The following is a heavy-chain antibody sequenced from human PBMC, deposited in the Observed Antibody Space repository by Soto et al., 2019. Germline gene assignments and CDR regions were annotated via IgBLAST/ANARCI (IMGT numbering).Heavy chain of an antibody. CDR1: GGSFSGYY. D-gene: IGHD2-15*01. V-gene: IGHV4-34*01. CDR2: INHSGST. Sequence: QVQLQQWGAGLLKPSETLSLTCAVYGGSFSGYYWSWIRQPPGKGLVWIGEINHSGSTNYNLSLSIRVPTSVDTAKNQFSLKLSSVTAADTAVYYCAILRYYFDYLGQGTLVTVSS. CDR3: AILRYYFDY. J-gene: IGHJ4*02.